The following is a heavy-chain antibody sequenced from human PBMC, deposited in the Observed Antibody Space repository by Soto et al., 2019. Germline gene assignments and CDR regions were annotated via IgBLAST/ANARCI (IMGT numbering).Heavy chain of an antibody. J-gene: IGHJ5*02. CDR2: IYYSGST. CDR3: ARVPSTVGVIRISKWFDP. D-gene: IGHD3-10*01. Sequence: LSLTCTVSGGSISSYYWSWIRQPPGKGLEWIGYIYYSGSTNYNPSLKSRVTISVDTSKNQFSLKLNSMTAADTAVYYCARVPSTVGVIRISKWFDPCGQGTLLTVSS. CDR1: GGSISSYY. V-gene: IGHV4-59*08.